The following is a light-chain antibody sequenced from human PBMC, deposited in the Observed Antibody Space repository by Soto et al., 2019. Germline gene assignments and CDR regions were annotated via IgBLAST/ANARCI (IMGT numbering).Light chain of an antibody. CDR1: QNINTF. J-gene: IGKJ2*01. Sequence: IQLTQSPSSLSASVGDRVSIACRASQNINTFLHWYQQKPGKAPKLLVYAASSLQNGVPSRFSGRGSGTDFTLTIFSLQPDDFGIYCCQQTYFSPHTFGQGT. CDR3: QQTYFSPHT. CDR2: AAS. V-gene: IGKV1-39*01.